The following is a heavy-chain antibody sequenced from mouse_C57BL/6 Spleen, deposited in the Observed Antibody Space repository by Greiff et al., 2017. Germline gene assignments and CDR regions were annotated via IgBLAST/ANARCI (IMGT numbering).Heavy chain of an antibody. D-gene: IGHD1-1*01. CDR3: ARDNYGIAMDY. CDR2: INYDGSST. CDR1: GFTFSDYY. J-gene: IGHJ4*01. V-gene: IGHV5-16*01. Sequence: EVHLVESEGGLVQPGSSMKLSCTASGFTFSDYYMAWVRQVPEKGLEWVANINYDGSSTYYLDSLKSRFIISRDNAKNILYLQMSSLKSEDTATYYCARDNYGIAMDYWGQGTSVTVSS.